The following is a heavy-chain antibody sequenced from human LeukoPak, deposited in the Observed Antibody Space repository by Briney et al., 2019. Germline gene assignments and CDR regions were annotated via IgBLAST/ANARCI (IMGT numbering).Heavy chain of an antibody. Sequence: PSETLSLTCTVSGGSISSYYWTWIRQPAGKGLEWIGRIDSSGSTNYNPSLRSRVTMSVDTSKNQFSLKLTSVTAADTAVYYCARTGVVATSYFFDYWGQGILVTVSS. V-gene: IGHV4-4*07. CDR2: IDSSGST. J-gene: IGHJ4*02. CDR3: ARTGVVATSYFFDY. D-gene: IGHD5-12*01. CDR1: GGSISSYY.